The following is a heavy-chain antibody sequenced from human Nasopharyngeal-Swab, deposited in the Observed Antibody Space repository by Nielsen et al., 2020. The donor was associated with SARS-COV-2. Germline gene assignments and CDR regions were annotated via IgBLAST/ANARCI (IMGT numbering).Heavy chain of an antibody. CDR3: ARGMTTVVTLDWFDP. V-gene: IGHV3-30*03. Sequence: GESLKISCAASGFTFSSYGMHWVRQAPGKGLEWVAVISYDGSNKYYADSVKGRFTISRDNAKNSLYLQMNSLRAEDTAVYYCARGMTTVVTLDWFDPWGQGTLVTVSS. CDR1: GFTFSSYG. CDR2: ISYDGSNK. D-gene: IGHD4-23*01. J-gene: IGHJ5*02.